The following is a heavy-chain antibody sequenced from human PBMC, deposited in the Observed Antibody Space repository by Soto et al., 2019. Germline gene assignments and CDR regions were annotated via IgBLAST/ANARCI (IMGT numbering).Heavy chain of an antibody. Sequence: VQLVQSGAEVKKPGASVKVSCKASGYTFSTSGISWVRQAPGQGLEWMGWISAYSGATYYPQKLQGRVTMTKDTSTSTAYMELRSLRSDDTAVYYCARDLRDIVAHPDYWGQGTLVTVSS. J-gene: IGHJ4*02. CDR3: ARDLRDIVAHPDY. V-gene: IGHV1-18*01. CDR2: ISAYSGAT. CDR1: GYTFSTSG. D-gene: IGHD5-12*01.